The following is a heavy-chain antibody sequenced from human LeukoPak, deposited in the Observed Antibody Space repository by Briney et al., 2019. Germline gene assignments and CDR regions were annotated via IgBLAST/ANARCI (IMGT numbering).Heavy chain of an antibody. V-gene: IGHV3-20*04. D-gene: IGHD3-16*01. J-gene: IGHJ3*02. Sequence: GGSLRLSCAASGFTFDDYGMSWVRQAPGKGLEWVSGISWNGGSTDYADSVKGRFTISRDNSKNTLYLQMNSLRAEDTAVFYCAKDRDDYVWGSYLGAFDIWGQGTMVTVSS. CDR1: GFTFDDYG. CDR3: AKDRDDYVWGSYLGAFDI. CDR2: ISWNGGST.